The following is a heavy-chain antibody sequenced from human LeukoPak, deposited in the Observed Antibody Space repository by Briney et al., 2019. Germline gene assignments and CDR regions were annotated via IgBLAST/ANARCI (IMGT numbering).Heavy chain of an antibody. CDR3: ARHEMATSYYYYGMDV. D-gene: IGHD5-24*01. CDR1: GGSISSSSYC. CDR2: IYYSGST. J-gene: IGHJ6*02. Sequence: TSETLSLTCTVSGGSISSSSYCWGWIRQPPGKGLEWIGSIYYSGSTYYNPSLKSRVTISVDTSKNQFSLKLSSVTAADTAVYYCARHEMATSYYYYGMDVWGQGTTVTVSS. V-gene: IGHV4-39*01.